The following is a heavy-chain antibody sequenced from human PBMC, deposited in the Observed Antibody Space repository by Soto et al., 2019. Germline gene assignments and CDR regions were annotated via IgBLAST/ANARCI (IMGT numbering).Heavy chain of an antibody. CDR3: ARGRSVTHYDDFEY. Sequence: GGSLRLSCAASGFTLSSYSMHWVRQAPGKGLEWVAAMSFGGTSKYYADSVMGRFTISRDISKNTLSLQMNSLGAEDSAVYYCARGRSVTHYDDFEYWGQGALVTVSS. D-gene: IGHD3-3*01. CDR1: GFTLSSYS. CDR2: MSFGGTSK. V-gene: IGHV3-30-3*01. J-gene: IGHJ4*02.